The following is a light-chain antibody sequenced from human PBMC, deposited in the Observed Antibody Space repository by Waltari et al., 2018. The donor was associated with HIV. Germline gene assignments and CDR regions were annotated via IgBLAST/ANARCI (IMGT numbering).Light chain of an antibody. Sequence: DIQMTQSPSTLSASVGDRVTITCRASQSISNWLAWYQQKPGKAPKLLIYKASSLESGVPSRFSGSGSGTEFTLTISSLQPDDFATYYCQQYKNYWTFGQGTKVEIK. J-gene: IGKJ1*01. CDR1: QSISNW. CDR2: KAS. CDR3: QQYKNYWT. V-gene: IGKV1-5*03.